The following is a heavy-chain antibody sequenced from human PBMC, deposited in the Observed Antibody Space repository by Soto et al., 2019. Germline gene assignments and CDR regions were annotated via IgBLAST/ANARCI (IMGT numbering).Heavy chain of an antibody. Sequence: GSLRLSCISSGFTFRTYTMNWVRQAPGKGLEWVSGIRGFSPYTFYAESVKGRFTISRDNAKNSLDLQMDSLRAEDTAVYYCARDRGYDAHDYYYNAMDVWGQRTTVTVSS. CDR3: ARDRGYDAHDYYYNAMDV. CDR1: GFTFRTYT. J-gene: IGHJ6*02. CDR2: IRGFSPYT. V-gene: IGHV3-21*01. D-gene: IGHD3-10*01.